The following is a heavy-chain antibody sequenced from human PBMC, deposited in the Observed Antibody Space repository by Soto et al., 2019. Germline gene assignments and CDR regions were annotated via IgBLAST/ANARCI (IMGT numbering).Heavy chain of an antibody. D-gene: IGHD6-13*01. Sequence: EPLSLTSNISGSPITSHYWSGIRQTPGKGLEWIGYIYYSGSTNYNPSLKSRVTISVDTSKNQFSLKLSSVTAADTAVYYCARGQRAAAGAGIDYWGQGTLVTVS. J-gene: IGHJ4*02. CDR1: GSPITSHY. V-gene: IGHV4-59*11. CDR2: IYYSGST. CDR3: ARGQRAAAGAGIDY.